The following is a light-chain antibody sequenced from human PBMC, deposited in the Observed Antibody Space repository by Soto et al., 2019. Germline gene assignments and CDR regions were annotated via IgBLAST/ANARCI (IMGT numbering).Light chain of an antibody. Sequence: QAVVTQPPSASGTPGQRVTISCSGSSSNIGSHTVNWYQQLPGTAPRLLIYNTYYRPSGVPDRFSGSKSGTSASLAISGFQSEDEADYYCAAWDDSLNGVVFGGGTKLTV. V-gene: IGLV1-44*01. J-gene: IGLJ2*01. CDR2: NTY. CDR3: AAWDDSLNGVV. CDR1: SSNIGSHT.